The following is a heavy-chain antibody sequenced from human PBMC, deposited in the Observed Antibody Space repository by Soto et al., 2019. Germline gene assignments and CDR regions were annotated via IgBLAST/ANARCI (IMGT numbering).Heavy chain of an antibody. D-gene: IGHD2-15*01. V-gene: IGHV3-74*01. Sequence: GGSLRLSCAASGFTFSSYWMHWVRQAPGKGLVWVSRINSDGSSTSYADSVKGRFTISRDNAKNTLYLQMNSLRAEDTAVYYCAREGLYCSGGSCYYYYGMDVWGQGTTVTVSS. CDR3: AREGLYCSGGSCYYYYGMDV. CDR1: GFTFSSYW. J-gene: IGHJ6*02. CDR2: INSDGSST.